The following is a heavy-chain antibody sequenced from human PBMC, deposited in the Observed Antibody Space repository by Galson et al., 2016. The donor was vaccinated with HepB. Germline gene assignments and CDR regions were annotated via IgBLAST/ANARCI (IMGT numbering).Heavy chain of an antibody. CDR2: INSDGSKI. CDR3: ARNPSTVGAVGYNWFDA. V-gene: IGHV3-74*01. CDR1: GFTFSSHW. D-gene: IGHD1-26*01. Sequence: SLRLSCAASGFTFSSHWMHWVRQAPGKGPDWVSRINSDGSKIDYEDSVKGRFTISRDNAKNTLHRKMNRLRGEDPAKYYGARNPSTVGAVGYNWFDAWGQGTLVTVS. J-gene: IGHJ5*02.